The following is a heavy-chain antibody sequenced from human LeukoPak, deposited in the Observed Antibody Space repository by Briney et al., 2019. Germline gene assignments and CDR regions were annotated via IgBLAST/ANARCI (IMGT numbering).Heavy chain of an antibody. CDR3: ARVNGQYSLSYHFDY. V-gene: IGHV5-51*01. Sequence: GESLKISCKGSGYSFTSSWIGWVRQMPGKGLEWMGIIYPGDSDTRYSPPFQGQVTISVDKSISTAYLQWSSLKASDTAMYYCARVNGQYSLSYHFDYWGQGTLVTVSS. CDR1: GYSFTSSW. CDR2: IYPGDSDT. J-gene: IGHJ4*02. D-gene: IGHD1-26*01.